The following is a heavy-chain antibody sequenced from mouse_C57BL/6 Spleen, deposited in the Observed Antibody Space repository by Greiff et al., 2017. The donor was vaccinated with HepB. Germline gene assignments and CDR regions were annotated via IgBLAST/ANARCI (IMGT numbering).Heavy chain of an antibody. D-gene: IGHD1-1*01. CDR1: GYTFTSYW. CDR2: IDPSDSET. CDR3: ARAPLRYYAMDY. V-gene: IGHV1-52*01. J-gene: IGHJ4*01. Sequence: VQLQQPGAELVRPGSSVKLSCKASGYTFTSYWMHWVKQRPIQGLEWIGNIDPSDSETHYNQKFKDKATLTVDKSSSTAYMPLSSLTSEDSAVYYCARAPLRYYAMDYWGQGTSVTVSS.